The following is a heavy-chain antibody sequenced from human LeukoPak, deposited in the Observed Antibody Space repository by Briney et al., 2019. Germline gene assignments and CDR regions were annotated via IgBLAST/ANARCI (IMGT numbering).Heavy chain of an antibody. CDR3: ARDSPYYYDSSGYPPLAY. CDR1: GGSISSYY. V-gene: IGHV4-39*07. D-gene: IGHD3-22*01. J-gene: IGHJ6*04. CDR2: IYYSGST. Sequence: SETLSLTCTVSGGSISSYYWSWIRQPPGKGLEWIGSIYYSGSTYYNPSLKSRVTISVDTSKNQFSLKLSSVTAADTAVYYCARDSPYYYDSSGYPPLAYWGKGTTVTVSS.